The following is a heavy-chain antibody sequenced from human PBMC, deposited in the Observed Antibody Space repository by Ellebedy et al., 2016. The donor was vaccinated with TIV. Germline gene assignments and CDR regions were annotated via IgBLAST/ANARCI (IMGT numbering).Heavy chain of an antibody. CDR3: ARDGQQMATTPHDY. CDR2: ISSSSSYI. D-gene: IGHD5-24*01. J-gene: IGHJ4*02. Sequence: GGSLRLXXAASGFTFSSYAMNWVRQTPGKGLEWVSSISSSSSYIYYADSVKGRFTISRDNAKNSLYLQMNSLRAEDTAVYYCARDGQQMATTPHDYWGQGTLVTVSS. V-gene: IGHV3-21*01. CDR1: GFTFSSYA.